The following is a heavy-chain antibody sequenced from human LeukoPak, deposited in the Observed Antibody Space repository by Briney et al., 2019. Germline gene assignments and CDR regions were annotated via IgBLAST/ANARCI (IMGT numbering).Heavy chain of an antibody. CDR3: ARYSYGSGTSFDP. CDR1: GFTFSDYW. CDR2: IRTDGSEK. Sequence: PGGSLRLSCAASGFTFSDYWMSWVRQAPGKGLEWVANIRTDGSEKNYVGSVKGRFTISRDNAKNPLYLQMSSLRAEDTAVFYCARYSYGSGTSFDPWGQGTLVTVSS. V-gene: IGHV3-7*01. J-gene: IGHJ5*02. D-gene: IGHD3-10*01.